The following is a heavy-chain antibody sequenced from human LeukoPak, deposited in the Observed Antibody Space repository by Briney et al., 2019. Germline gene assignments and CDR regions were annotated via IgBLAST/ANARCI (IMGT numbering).Heavy chain of an antibody. CDR2: INSDGSST. CDR1: GFIFSNHW. CDR3: ARPPHGSGNLGNWFDP. V-gene: IGHV3-74*01. Sequence: GGSLRLSCAASGFIFSNHWMHWVRQAPGKGLVWVSLINSDGSSTSYADSVKGRFTISRDNAKNTLHLQMNSLRAEDTAVYYCARPPHGSGNLGNWFDPWGQGTLVTVSS. D-gene: IGHD3-10*01. J-gene: IGHJ5*02.